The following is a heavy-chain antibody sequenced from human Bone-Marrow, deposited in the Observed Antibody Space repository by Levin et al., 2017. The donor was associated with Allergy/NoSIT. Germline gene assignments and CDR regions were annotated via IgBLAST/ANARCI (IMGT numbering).Heavy chain of an antibody. J-gene: IGHJ4*02. Sequence: PGGSLRLSCATSGFPFSNYGIHWVRQAPGKGLEWVSFIWYDGSNKYYADSVKGRFTISRDKSKNTVYLQMNSLRAEDTAVYYCARGREPSRLDYWGQGTLVTVSP. D-gene: IGHD1-14*01. CDR3: ARGREPSRLDY. V-gene: IGHV3-33*01. CDR1: GFPFSNYG. CDR2: IWYDGSNK.